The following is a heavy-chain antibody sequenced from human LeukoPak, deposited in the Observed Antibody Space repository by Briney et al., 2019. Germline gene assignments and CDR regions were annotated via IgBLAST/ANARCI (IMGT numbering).Heavy chain of an antibody. J-gene: IGHJ5*02. CDR3: IRDFRSADL. CDR2: IYVDGRTT. Sequence: GVSLRLSCVASGFTFSNYWMHRVRQPPGKGLVWVSRIYVDGRTTNYADSVKGRFTISRDNAKNTVYLEMNSLSVEDTATYYCIRDFRSADLWGQGTLVTVTS. CDR1: GFTFSNYW. V-gene: IGHV3-74*01.